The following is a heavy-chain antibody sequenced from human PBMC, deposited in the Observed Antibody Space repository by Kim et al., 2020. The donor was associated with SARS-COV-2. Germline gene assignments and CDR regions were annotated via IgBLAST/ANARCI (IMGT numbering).Heavy chain of an antibody. CDR2: IYYSGST. Sequence: SETLSLTCTVSGGSISSYYWSWIRQPPGKGLEWIGYIYYSGSTNYNPSLKSRVTISVDTSKNQFSLKLSSVTAADTAVYYCARSQNPWDYFDYWGQGTLVTGSS. CDR1: GGSISSYY. V-gene: IGHV4-59*01. J-gene: IGHJ4*02. D-gene: IGHD1-26*01. CDR3: ARSQNPWDYFDY.